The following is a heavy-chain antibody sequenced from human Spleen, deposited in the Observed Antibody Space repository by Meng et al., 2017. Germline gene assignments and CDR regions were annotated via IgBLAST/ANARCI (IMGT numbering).Heavy chain of an antibody. J-gene: IGHJ4*02. Sequence: EVQLLESGGGLVQPGRSLRLSCAASGFTFSRYWMHWVRQVPGQGLVWVSRINPDGSSTSYADSVKGRFTISRDNAKNTLYLQMTSLRAEDTAVYYCSKDYTGSDDYWGQGTLVTVSS. CDR1: GFTFSRYW. V-gene: IGHV3-74*01. CDR2: INPDGSST. CDR3: SKDYTGSDDY. D-gene: IGHD5-12*01.